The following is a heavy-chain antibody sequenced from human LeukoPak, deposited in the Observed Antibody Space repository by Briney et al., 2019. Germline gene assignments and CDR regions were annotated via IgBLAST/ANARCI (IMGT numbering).Heavy chain of an antibody. V-gene: IGHV4-39*07. Sequence: PSETLSLTCTVSGGSISSSGYSWGWIRQPPGKGLEWIGSIYYSGSTYYNPSLKSRVTISVDTSKNQFSLKLSSVTAADTAVYYCARDVYYDFWSGYLDYWGQGTLVTVSS. CDR1: GGSISSSGYS. J-gene: IGHJ4*02. CDR2: IYYSGST. D-gene: IGHD3-3*01. CDR3: ARDVYYDFWSGYLDY.